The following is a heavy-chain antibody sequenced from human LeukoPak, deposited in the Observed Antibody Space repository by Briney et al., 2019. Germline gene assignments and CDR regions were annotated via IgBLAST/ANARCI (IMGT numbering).Heavy chain of an antibody. J-gene: IGHJ4*02. CDR1: SDSISTNY. V-gene: IGHV4-59*01. CDR3: ARTVYSSSWYKWAYFDY. Sequence: SETLSLTCTVSSDSISTNYWSWIRQPPGQGLEWIGYTSYSGNANYNPSLKSRVTISIDTSNNQFSPRLNSVSAADTAVYYCARTVYSSSWYKWAYFDYWGQGTLVTVSS. D-gene: IGHD6-13*01. CDR2: TSYSGNA.